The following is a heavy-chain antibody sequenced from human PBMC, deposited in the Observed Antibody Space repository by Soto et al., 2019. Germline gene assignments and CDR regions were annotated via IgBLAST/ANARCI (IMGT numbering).Heavy chain of an antibody. CDR3: ARDRIVVVPAAMAYYYYGMDV. J-gene: IGHJ6*02. Sequence: QVQLVQSGAEVKKPGASVKVSCKASGYTFTSYGISWVRQAPGQGLERMGWISAYNGNTNYAQKLKGRVTMTTDTSTSTAYMELRSLRSDETAVYYCARDRIVVVPAAMAYYYYGMDVWGQGTTVTVSS. D-gene: IGHD2-2*01. V-gene: IGHV1-18*04. CDR2: ISAYNGNT. CDR1: GYTFTSYG.